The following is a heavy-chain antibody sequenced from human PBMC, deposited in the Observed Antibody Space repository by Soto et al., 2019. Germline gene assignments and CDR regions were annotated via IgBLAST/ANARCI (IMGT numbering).Heavy chain of an antibody. J-gene: IGHJ3*01. D-gene: IGHD2-2*01. Sequence: GGSLRLSCAASGFTFRIYAMSWVRQVPGKGLEWVSTISDSADSAYYADSVKGRFTISRDNSKNTLYLQMNSLRAEDTAVYYCARPSGSKIGDALDLWGQGTTVTVSS. CDR1: GFTFRIYA. V-gene: IGHV3-23*01. CDR3: ARPSGSKIGDALDL. CDR2: ISDSADSA.